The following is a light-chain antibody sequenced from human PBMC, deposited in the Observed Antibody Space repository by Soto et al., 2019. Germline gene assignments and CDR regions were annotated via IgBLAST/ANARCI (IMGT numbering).Light chain of an antibody. V-gene: IGKV3-15*01. CDR3: QHYNNWPWT. Sequence: EIVMTQSPATLSVSSGERATLSCRASESIISNLVWYQRKPGQAPRVLLYGASTRATGIPARFSGSGSGTEFTLTISSLHSEDFAVYYCQHYNNWPWTFGQGTKVEIK. CDR2: GAS. J-gene: IGKJ1*01. CDR1: ESIISN.